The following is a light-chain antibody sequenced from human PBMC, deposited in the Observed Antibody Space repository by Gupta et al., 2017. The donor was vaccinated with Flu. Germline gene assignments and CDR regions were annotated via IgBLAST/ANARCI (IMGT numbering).Light chain of an antibody. V-gene: IGLV1-44*01. CDR3: AAWDDSLNGDWV. CDR1: SSNIGSNT. CDR2: SNN. Sequence: QSVLTQPPSASGTPGQRVTITCSGRSSNIGSNTVNWYHQLPGTAPKLLIYSNNQRPSGVPDRFSGSKSGTSASLAISGLQSEDEADYYCAAWDDSLNGDWVFGGGTKLTVL. J-gene: IGLJ3*02.